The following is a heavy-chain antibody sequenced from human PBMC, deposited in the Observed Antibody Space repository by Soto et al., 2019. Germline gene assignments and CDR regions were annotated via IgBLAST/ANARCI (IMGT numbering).Heavy chain of an antibody. J-gene: IGHJ6*02. D-gene: IGHD1-26*01. V-gene: IGHV3-15*01. CDR1: GFTFSNAW. CDR2: IKSKTDGGTT. CDR3: TTVTTGAADYYYGMDV. Sequence: PGGSLRLSCAASGFTFSNAWMSWVRQAPGKGLEWVGRIKSKTDGGTTDYAAPVKGRLTISRDDSKNTLYLQMNSLKTEDTAAYYCTTVTTGAADYYYGMDVWGQGTTVTVSS.